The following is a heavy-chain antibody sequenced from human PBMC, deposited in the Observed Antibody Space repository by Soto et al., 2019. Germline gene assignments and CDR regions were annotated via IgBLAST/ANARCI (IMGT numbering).Heavy chain of an antibody. CDR3: ARDGEGFDY. CDR2: ISGYNGNT. Sequence: QVQLVQSGAEVKKPGDSVKVSCKTSGYIFSNYDIHWVRQAPGRGLEWMGWISGYNGNTNSAQKLQGRVTLTTDSSTTTAYMELKSLRSDDTAVYYCARDGEGFDYWGQGTLVTVSS. J-gene: IGHJ4*02. V-gene: IGHV1-18*01. D-gene: IGHD3-10*01. CDR1: GYIFSNYD.